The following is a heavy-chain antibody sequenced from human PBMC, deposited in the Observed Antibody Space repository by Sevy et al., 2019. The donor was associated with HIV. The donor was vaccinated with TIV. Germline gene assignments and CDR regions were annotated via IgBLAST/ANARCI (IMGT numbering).Heavy chain of an antibody. CDR2: IIPSDTTI. D-gene: IGHD3-10*02. J-gene: IGHJ3*02. Sequence: GGSLRLSCAASEFTFSSYSMNWVRQAPGKGLEWISHIIPSDTTIYYADSVKGRFTISRDNAKNSLYLQMNSLRAEDTAVYYCVRDFMYAFDIWGQGTMVTVSS. CDR3: VRDFMYAFDI. V-gene: IGHV3-48*01. CDR1: EFTFSSYS.